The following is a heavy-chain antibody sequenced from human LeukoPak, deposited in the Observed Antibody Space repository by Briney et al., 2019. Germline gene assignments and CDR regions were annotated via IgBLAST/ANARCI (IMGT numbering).Heavy chain of an antibody. Sequence: ASVKVSCKASGYTLTGYYMHWVRQAPGQGLEWMGWINPNSGGTNYAQKFQGRVTMTRDTSISTAYMELSRLRSDDTAVYYCAREDDTGRYMGDDAFDIWGQGTMVTVSS. CDR2: INPNSGGT. CDR1: GYTLTGYY. CDR3: AREDDTGRYMGDDAFDI. V-gene: IGHV1-2*02. J-gene: IGHJ3*02. D-gene: IGHD1-26*01.